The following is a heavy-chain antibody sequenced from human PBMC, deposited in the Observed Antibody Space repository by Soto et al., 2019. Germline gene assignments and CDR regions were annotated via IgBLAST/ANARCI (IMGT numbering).Heavy chain of an antibody. D-gene: IGHD2-15*01. CDR1: GYTFTSYG. CDR3: AMYFLGYCSGGSCYSVNSWFDP. V-gene: IGHV1-18*01. Sequence: ASVKVSCKASGYTFTSYGISWVRQAPGQGLEWMGWISAYNGNTNYAQKLQGRVTMTTDTSTSTAYMELRSLRSDDTAVYYCAMYFLGYCSGGSCYSVNSWFDPWGQGTLVTVSS. J-gene: IGHJ5*02. CDR2: ISAYNGNT.